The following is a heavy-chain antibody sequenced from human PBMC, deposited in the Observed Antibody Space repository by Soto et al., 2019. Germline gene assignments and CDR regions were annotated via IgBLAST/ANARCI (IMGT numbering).Heavy chain of an antibody. Sequence: PGGSLRLSCAASGFTFNTYAMNWVRQAPGRGLEWVSAISGSGGSTYYADSVKGRFTISRDNCKNTLYLQMNSLRAEDTAVYYCAKYGMVRGVYYFDYWGQGTLVTVSS. D-gene: IGHD3-10*01. CDR1: GFTFNTYA. V-gene: IGHV3-23*01. CDR3: AKYGMVRGVYYFDY. CDR2: ISGSGGST. J-gene: IGHJ4*02.